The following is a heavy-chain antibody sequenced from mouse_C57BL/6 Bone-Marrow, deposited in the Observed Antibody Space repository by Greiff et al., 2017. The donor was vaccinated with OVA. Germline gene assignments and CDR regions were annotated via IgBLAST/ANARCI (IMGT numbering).Heavy chain of an antibody. Sequence: QVQLQQSGAELAKPGASVKLSCKASGYTFTSYWMHWVKQRPGQGLEWIGYINPSSGYTKYNQKFKDKATLTADTSSSTAYMQLSSLTYEDSAVYYCARRRGSSPWYFDVWGTGTTVTVSS. CDR3: ARRRGSSPWYFDV. CDR2: INPSSGYT. CDR1: GYTFTSYW. V-gene: IGHV1-7*01. D-gene: IGHD1-1*01. J-gene: IGHJ1*03.